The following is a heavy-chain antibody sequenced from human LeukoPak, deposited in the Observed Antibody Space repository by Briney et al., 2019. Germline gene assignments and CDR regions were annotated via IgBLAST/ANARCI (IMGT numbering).Heavy chain of an antibody. V-gene: IGHV4-61*02. J-gene: IGHJ3*02. Sequence: SETLSLTCTVSGGSVSSGSYFWRWIRQPAGKGLEWIGRIYTSGRTNHNPSLKSRVTISVDTSKNQFSLKLSSVTAADTAVYYCARDGYCSSTSCYDAFDIWGQGTMVTVSS. CDR2: IYTSGRT. CDR1: GGSVSSGSYF. D-gene: IGHD2-2*03. CDR3: ARDGYCSSTSCYDAFDI.